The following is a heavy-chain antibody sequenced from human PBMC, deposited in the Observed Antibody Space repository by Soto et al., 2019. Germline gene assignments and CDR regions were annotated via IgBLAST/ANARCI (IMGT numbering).Heavy chain of an antibody. V-gene: IGHV4-30-4*01. CDR1: GGSISSGNYY. CDR3: ARAYDSLDRYIWFDP. J-gene: IGHJ5*02. D-gene: IGHD3-22*01. CDR2: ISHTEST. Sequence: KASETLSLTCTVSGGSISSGNYYWTWIRQPPGKGLEWIGYISHTESTYYNPSLESRITLSVDTSKNQFSLKLSSVTAADTAVYYCARAYDSLDRYIWFDPWGQGTLVTVSS.